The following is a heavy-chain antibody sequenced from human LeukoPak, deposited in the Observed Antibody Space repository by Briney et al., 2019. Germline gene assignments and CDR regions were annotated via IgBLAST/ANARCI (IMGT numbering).Heavy chain of an antibody. CDR2: IYYSGST. CDR3: ARDTVNSGSGSFDAFDI. J-gene: IGHJ3*02. D-gene: IGHD3-10*01. Sequence: SETLSLTCTVSGGSISSYYWSWIRQPPGKGLEWIGYIYYSGSTNYNPSLKSRVTISVNTSKNKFSLKLSCVAAADTAVYYCARDTVNSGSGSFDAFDIWGQGTMVTVSS. V-gene: IGHV4-59*12. CDR1: GGSISSYY.